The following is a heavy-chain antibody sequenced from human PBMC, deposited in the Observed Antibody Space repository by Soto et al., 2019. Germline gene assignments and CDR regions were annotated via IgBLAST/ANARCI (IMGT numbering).Heavy chain of an antibody. CDR3: AKDDCSGGSCSGEDPTFKSYYYYYGMDV. Sequence: GGSLRLSCAASGFTFSSYGMHWVRQAPGKGLEWVAVISYDGSNKYYADSVKGRFTISRDNSKNTLYLQMNSLRAEDTAVYYCAKDDCSGGSCSGEDPTFKSYYYYYGMDVWGQGTTVTVSS. V-gene: IGHV3-30*18. D-gene: IGHD2-15*01. CDR1: GFTFSSYG. CDR2: ISYDGSNK. J-gene: IGHJ6*02.